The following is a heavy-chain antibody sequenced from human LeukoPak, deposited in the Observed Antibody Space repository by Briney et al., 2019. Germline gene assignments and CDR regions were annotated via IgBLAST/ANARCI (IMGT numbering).Heavy chain of an antibody. D-gene: IGHD5-18*01. CDR3: ATGYSYGYGYFDY. V-gene: IGHV3-23*01. CDR2: ISGSGGST. CDR1: GFTFSSYA. Sequence: GGSLRLSCAASGFTFSSYAMSWVRQAPGKGLEWVSAISGSGGSTYYADSVKGRFTIPRDNSKNTLYLQMNSLRAEDTAVYYCATGYSYGYGYFDYWGQGTLVTVSS. J-gene: IGHJ4*02.